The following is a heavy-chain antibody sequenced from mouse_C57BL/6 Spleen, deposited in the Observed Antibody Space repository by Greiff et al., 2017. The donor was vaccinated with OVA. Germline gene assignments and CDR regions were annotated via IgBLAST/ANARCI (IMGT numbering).Heavy chain of an antibody. CDR1: GYTFTDYE. V-gene: IGHV1-15*01. J-gene: IGHJ1*03. Sequence: VHLVESGAELVRPGASVTLSCKASGYTFTDYEMHWVKQTPVHGLEWIGAIDPETGGTAYNQKFKGKAILTADKSSSTAYMELRSLTSEDSAVYYCTRYDYQSYWYFDVWGTGTTVTVSS. D-gene: IGHD2-4*01. CDR2: IDPETGGT. CDR3: TRYDYQSYWYFDV.